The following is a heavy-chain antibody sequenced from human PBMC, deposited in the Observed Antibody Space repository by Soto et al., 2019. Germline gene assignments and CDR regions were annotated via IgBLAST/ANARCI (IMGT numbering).Heavy chain of an antibody. CDR3: ANVLETVSRALDY. J-gene: IGHJ4*02. Sequence: EVQLLESGGGLVQPGGSLRLSCAASGFTFSSYAMSWVRQAPGKGLEWVAAISGSGGSTYYADSVKGRFTISRDNSKNTLYLQMNSLRAEDTAVYYCANVLETVSRALDYWGQGTLVTVSS. V-gene: IGHV3-23*01. D-gene: IGHD3-3*01. CDR2: ISGSGGST. CDR1: GFTFSSYA.